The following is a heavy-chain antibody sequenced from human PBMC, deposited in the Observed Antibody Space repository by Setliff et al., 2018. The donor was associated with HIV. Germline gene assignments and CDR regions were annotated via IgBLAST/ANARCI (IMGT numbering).Heavy chain of an antibody. CDR3: ARAGGYSGYAPLYYFDS. Sequence: GGSLRLSCAASGFTFSSYAMSWVRQAPGKGLEWVSSITSGSTYVNYADSVKGRFTISRDNAKNSLYLRMRSLRAEDTAFYYCARAGGYSGYAPLYYFDSWGQGTLVTVSS. J-gene: IGHJ4*02. V-gene: IGHV3-21*04. CDR1: GFTFSSYA. D-gene: IGHD5-12*01. CDR2: ITSGSTYV.